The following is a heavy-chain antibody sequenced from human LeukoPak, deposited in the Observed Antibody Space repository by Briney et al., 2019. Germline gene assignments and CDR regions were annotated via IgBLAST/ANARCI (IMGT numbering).Heavy chain of an antibody. D-gene: IGHD3-3*01. J-gene: IGHJ4*02. CDR1: GGTFISYA. CDR3: ARSPVLRFLEWLLDY. Sequence: GASVKVSCKASGGTFISYAISWVRQAPGQGLEWMGGIIPIFGTANYAQKFQGRVTITADESTSTAYMELSSLRSEDTAVYYCARSPVLRFLEWLLDYLGQGTLVTVSS. CDR2: IIPIFGTA. V-gene: IGHV1-69*13.